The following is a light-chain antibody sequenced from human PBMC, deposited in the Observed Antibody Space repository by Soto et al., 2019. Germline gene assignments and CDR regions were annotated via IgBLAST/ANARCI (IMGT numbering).Light chain of an antibody. Sequence: PLSQSPSSLSASVGDRVPITCRARQGISSYLAWYQQKPGRAPKLLMYGASISQNGVPSRLRGSGSESDFTLSINSLQPEDFATYYCQQLSGYPLTFGGGTKVDIK. CDR1: QGISSY. V-gene: IGKV1-9*01. J-gene: IGKJ4*01. CDR2: GAS. CDR3: QQLSGYPLT.